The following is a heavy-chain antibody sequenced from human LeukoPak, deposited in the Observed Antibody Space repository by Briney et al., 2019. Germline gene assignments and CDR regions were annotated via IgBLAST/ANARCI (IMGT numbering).Heavy chain of an antibody. CDR2: ISSSGSYI. V-gene: IGHV3-21*01. D-gene: IGHD4-23*01. CDR1: GFTFSSYS. CDR3: ARGQTVADDAFDI. Sequence: GGSLRLSCAASGFTFSSYSMNWVRQAPGKGLEWVSSISSSGSYIYYADSVKGRFTISRDNAKNSLYLQMNSLRAEDTAVYYCARGQTVADDAFDIWGQGTMVTVSS. J-gene: IGHJ3*02.